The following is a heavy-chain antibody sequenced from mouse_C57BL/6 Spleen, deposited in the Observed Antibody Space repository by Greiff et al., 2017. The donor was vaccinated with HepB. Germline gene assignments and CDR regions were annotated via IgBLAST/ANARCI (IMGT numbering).Heavy chain of an antibody. V-gene: IGHV1-81*01. CDR2: IYPRSGNT. Sequence: VQLKESGAELARPGASVKLSCKASGYTFTSYGISWVKQRTGQGLEWIGEIYPRSGNTYYNEKFKGKATLTADKSSSTAYMELRSLTSEDSAVYFCARLLPHYYAMDYWGQGTSVTVSS. J-gene: IGHJ4*01. D-gene: IGHD1-1*01. CDR1: GYTFTSYG. CDR3: ARLLPHYYAMDY.